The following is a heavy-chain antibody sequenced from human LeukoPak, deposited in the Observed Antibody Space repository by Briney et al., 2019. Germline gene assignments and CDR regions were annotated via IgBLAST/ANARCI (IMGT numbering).Heavy chain of an antibody. J-gene: IGHJ4*02. V-gene: IGHV3-7*01. D-gene: IGHD2-2*01. CDR2: IKQDGSEK. CDR3: ARGLDCRSTSCYLDN. Sequence: GGSLRLSCVASGFTFTKYWMTWVRQAPGKGLEWVANIKQDGSEKFYVDSVKGRFTISRDNAKNSLDLQINSLGAEDTAVYYCARGLDCRSTSCYLDNWGQGTLVTVSS. CDR1: GFTFTKYW.